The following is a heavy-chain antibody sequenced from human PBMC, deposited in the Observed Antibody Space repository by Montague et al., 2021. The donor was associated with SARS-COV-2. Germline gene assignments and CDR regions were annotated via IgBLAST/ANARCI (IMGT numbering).Heavy chain of an antibody. V-gene: IGHV2-5*02. CDR3: ARSNYGILTGYYTVFDY. D-gene: IGHD3-9*01. CDR1: GFSLSTSGVG. Sequence: PALVKPTQTLTLTCTFSGFSLSTSGVGVGWIRQPPGKALEWLALIYWDDDKRYSPSLKSRLTITKDTSKNQVVLTMTNMDPVDTATYYCARSNYGILTGYYTVFDYWGQGTLVTVSS. CDR2: IYWDDDK. J-gene: IGHJ4*02.